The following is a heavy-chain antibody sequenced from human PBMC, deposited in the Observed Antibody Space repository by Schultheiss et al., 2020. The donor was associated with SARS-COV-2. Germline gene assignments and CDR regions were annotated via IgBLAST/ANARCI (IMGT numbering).Heavy chain of an antibody. CDR3: AKVNSGWYAGIFDY. Sequence: GESLKISCAASGFTFSSYAMSWVRQAPGKGLEWVANIKQDGSEKYYADSVKGRFTISRDNSKNTLYLQMNSLRAEDTAVYYCAKVNSGWYAGIFDYWGQGTLVTVSS. D-gene: IGHD6-19*01. CDR1: GFTFSSYA. V-gene: IGHV3-7*03. J-gene: IGHJ4*02. CDR2: IKQDGSEK.